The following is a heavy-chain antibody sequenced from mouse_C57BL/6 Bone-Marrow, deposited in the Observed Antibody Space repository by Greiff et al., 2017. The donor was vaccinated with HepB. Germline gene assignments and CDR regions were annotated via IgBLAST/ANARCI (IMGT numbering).Heavy chain of an antibody. CDR3: EREKENDYDNFAY. CDR2: IHPNSGST. J-gene: IGHJ3*01. CDR1: GYTFTSYW. D-gene: IGHD2-4*01. Sequence: QVQLQQPGAELVKPGASVKLSCKASGYTFTSYWMHWVKQRPGQGLEWIGMIHPNSGSTNYNEKFKSKATLTVDKSSSTAYMQLSSLTSEDSAVYYCEREKENDYDNFAYWGQGTLVTVSA. V-gene: IGHV1-64*01.